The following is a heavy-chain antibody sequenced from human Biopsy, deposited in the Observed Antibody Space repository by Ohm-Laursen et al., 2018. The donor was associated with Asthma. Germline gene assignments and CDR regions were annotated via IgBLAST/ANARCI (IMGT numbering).Heavy chain of an antibody. CDR3: ARKAGSCISRTCYSLDF. CDR2: INSVFGTT. V-gene: IGHV1-69*13. D-gene: IGHD2-2*01. CDR1: GGTFNTYV. Sequence: GASVKVSCKSLGGTFNTYVIGWVRQAPGQGLEWMGGINSVFGTTTYPQKFQDRVTTTADDSTSTVYMELSSLRSEDTAVYYCARKAGSCISRTCYSLDFWGQGTLVTASS. J-gene: IGHJ4*02.